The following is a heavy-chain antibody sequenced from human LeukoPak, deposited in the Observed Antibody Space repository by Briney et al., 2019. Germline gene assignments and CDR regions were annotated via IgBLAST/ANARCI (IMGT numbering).Heavy chain of an antibody. CDR3: ARHPIAVAGTGFDY. V-gene: IGHV4-39*01. D-gene: IGHD6-19*01. CDR1: GGSISSSSYY. Sequence: PSETVSLTCTVSGGSISSSSYYWGWIRQPPGKGLEWIGSIYYSGSTYYNPSLKSRVTISVDTSKNQFSLKLSSVTAADTAVYYCARHPIAVAGTGFDYWGQGTLVTVSS. CDR2: IYYSGST. J-gene: IGHJ4*02.